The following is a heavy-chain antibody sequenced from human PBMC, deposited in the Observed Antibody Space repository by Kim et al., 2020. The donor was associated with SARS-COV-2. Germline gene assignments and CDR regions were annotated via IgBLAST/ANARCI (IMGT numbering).Heavy chain of an antibody. CDR3: ARGGYGSGSPDY. CDR2: IYYSGST. J-gene: IGHJ4*02. Sequence: SETLSLTCTVSGGSISSYYWSLIRQPPGKGLEWIGYIYYSGSTNYNPSLKSRVTISVDTSKNQFSLKLSSVTAADTAVYYCARGGYGSGSPDYWGQGTLVTVSS. D-gene: IGHD3-10*01. V-gene: IGHV4-59*13. CDR1: GGSISSYY.